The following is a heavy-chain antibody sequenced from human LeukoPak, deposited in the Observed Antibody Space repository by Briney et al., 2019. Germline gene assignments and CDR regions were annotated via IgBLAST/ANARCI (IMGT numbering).Heavy chain of an antibody. CDR2: INPDSGDI. Sequence: ASVTVSCKASGYILTDYRIHWVRQAPGQGLEWMGWINPDSGDIHSAQKFQGRVTITRNTSTSTAYMELSRLGYDDTAVYSCARAITLRDIAVWGKGSLVTVSS. V-gene: IGHV1-2*02. D-gene: IGHD3-16*01. CDR1: GYILTDYR. CDR3: ARAITLRDIAV. J-gene: IGHJ6*03.